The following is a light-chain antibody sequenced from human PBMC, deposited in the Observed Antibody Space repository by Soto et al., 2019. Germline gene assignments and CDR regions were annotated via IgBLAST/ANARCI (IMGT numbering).Light chain of an antibody. V-gene: IGKV1-5*01. CDR2: DAS. Sequence: DIQLAQSPSVLSASVGDRVTITCRASQGISNYLVWYQQKPGKAPKLLIYDASSLESGVPSRFSGSGSGTEFTLTISSLQPDDFATYYCQQYNSYLYTFGQGTRLEIK. CDR1: QGISNY. J-gene: IGKJ5*01. CDR3: QQYNSYLYT.